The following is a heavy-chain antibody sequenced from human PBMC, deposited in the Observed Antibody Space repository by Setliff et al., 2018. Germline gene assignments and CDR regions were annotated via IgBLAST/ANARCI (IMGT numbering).Heavy chain of an antibody. CDR3: AREEARGYSHGDAFDI. CDR2: IIPILGIA. D-gene: IGHD5-18*01. CDR1: GYTFTSYD. V-gene: IGHV1-69*10. J-gene: IGHJ3*02. Sequence: SVKVSCKASGYTFTSYDINWVRQAPGQGLEWMGGIIPILGIANYAQKFQGRVTITADKSTSTAYMELSSLRSEDTAVYYCAREEARGYSHGDAFDIWGQGTMVTVSS.